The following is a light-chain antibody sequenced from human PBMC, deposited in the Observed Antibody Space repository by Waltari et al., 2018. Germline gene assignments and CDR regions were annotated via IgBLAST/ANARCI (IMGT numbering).Light chain of an antibody. V-gene: IGKV3-20*01. J-gene: IGKJ4*01. CDR2: GAA. Sequence: CRASQSVSNSYLAWYQQKPGQAPRLLIYGAASRATGSPDRFSGGGSGTDFTLTISRLEPEDFAVYFWQQYGSSPLTFGGGTEVEIE. CDR1: QSVSNSY. CDR3: QQYGSSPLT.